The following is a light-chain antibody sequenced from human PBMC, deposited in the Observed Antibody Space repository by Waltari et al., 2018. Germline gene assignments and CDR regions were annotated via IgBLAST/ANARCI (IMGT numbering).Light chain of an antibody. CDR3: QSYDSSLSQV. CDR2: GDN. V-gene: IGLV1-40*01. CDR1: YTNTGSGYD. Sequence: QSVLTQPPSVSGAPGQRVTISCLGTYTNTGSGYDVPWFQQLPGSAPKVLLYGDNYWPSGVPDRFSGSTSGTSASLTITGLQAEDEGDYYCQSYDSSLSQVFGSGTKVTVL. J-gene: IGLJ6*01.